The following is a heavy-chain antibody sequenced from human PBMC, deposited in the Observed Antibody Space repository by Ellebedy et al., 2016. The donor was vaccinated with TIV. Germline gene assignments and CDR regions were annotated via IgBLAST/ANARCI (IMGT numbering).Heavy chain of an antibody. V-gene: IGHV1-2*04. CDR2: INPNSGGT. D-gene: IGHD5-24*01. CDR3: ASGGRDGYNYNFDY. J-gene: IGHJ4*02. Sequence: ASVKVSXXASGYTFTGYYMHWVRQAPGQGLEWMGWINPNSGGTNYAQKFQGWVTMTRDTSISTAYMELSRLRSDDTAVYYCASGGRDGYNYNFDYWGQGTLVTISS. CDR1: GYTFTGYY.